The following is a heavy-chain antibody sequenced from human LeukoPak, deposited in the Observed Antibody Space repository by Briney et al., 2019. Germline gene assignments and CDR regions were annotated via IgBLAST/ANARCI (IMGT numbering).Heavy chain of an antibody. D-gene: IGHD3-22*01. J-gene: IGHJ4*02. CDR2: IYTSGST. Sequence: SETLSLTCTVSGGSISSYCWSWIRQPAGKGLEWIGRIYTSGSTNYNPSLKSRVTMSVDTSKNQFSLKLSSVTAADTAVYYCARDYDSGDYFDYWGQGTLVTVSS. V-gene: IGHV4-4*07. CDR3: ARDYDSGDYFDY. CDR1: GGSISSYC.